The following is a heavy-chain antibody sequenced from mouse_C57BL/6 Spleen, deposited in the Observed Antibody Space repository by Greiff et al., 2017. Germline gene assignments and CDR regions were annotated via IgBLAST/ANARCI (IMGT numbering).Heavy chain of an antibody. CDR2: INPNNGGT. CDR3: ARAGTERDFDY. J-gene: IGHJ2*01. CDR1: GYTFTDYN. V-gene: IGHV1-18*01. Sequence: VQPKESGPELVKPGASVKIPCKASGYTFTDYNMDWVKQSHGKSLEWIGDINPNNGGTIYNQKFKGKATLTVDKSSSTAYMELRSLTSEDTAVYYCARAGTERDFDYWGQGTTLTVSS.